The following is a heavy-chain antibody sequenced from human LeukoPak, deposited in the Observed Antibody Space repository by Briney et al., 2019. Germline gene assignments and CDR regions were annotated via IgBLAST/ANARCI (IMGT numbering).Heavy chain of an antibody. J-gene: IGHJ4*02. CDR1: GYVFTSYG. Sequence: ASVKVSCKASGYVFTSYGISWVRQAPGQGLEWMGWLSGYNGNTYYAQKFQGRVTMTTDTSTSTAYMELRSLRSDDTAVYYCTRDLQRRSSGWLTAAAGDYWGQGTLVTVSS. V-gene: IGHV1-18*01. D-gene: IGHD6-19*01. CDR3: TRDLQRRSSGWLTAAAGDY. CDR2: LSGYNGNT.